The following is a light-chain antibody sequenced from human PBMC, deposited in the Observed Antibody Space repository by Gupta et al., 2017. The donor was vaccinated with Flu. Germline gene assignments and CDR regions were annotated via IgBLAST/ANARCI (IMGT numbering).Light chain of an antibody. Sequence: DIQMTQSPSSLSASVGDRVTITCRASQSISSYLHWYHQKPGKAPKLLIYTASSLQSGVPSRLSGSGSGTDFTLTISSLQPEDFATYYCQQSYSTPPSFGQGTKLEIK. CDR3: QQSYSTPPS. CDR1: QSISSY. J-gene: IGKJ2*03. CDR2: TAS. V-gene: IGKV1-39*01.